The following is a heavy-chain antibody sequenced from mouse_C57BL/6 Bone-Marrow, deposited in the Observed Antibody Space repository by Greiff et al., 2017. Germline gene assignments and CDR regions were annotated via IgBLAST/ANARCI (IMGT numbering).Heavy chain of an antibody. Sequence: QVQLQQPGAELVMPGASVKLSCKASGYTFTSYWMHWVKQRPGQGLEWIGEIDPSDSYTNYNQKFKGKSTLTVDKSSSTAYMQLSSLTSEDSAVYYCARTAITTLDYWGQGTTLTVSS. CDR1: GYTFTSYW. D-gene: IGHD1-1*01. V-gene: IGHV1-69*01. CDR3: ARTAITTLDY. J-gene: IGHJ2*01. CDR2: IDPSDSYT.